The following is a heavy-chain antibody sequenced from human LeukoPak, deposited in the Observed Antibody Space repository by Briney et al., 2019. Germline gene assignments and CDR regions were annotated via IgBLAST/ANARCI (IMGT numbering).Heavy chain of an antibody. J-gene: IGHJ4*02. CDR1: GGSFSGYY. Sequence: PSETLSLTCAVYGGSFSGYYWSWIRQPPGKGLEWIGEINHSGSTNYNPSLKSRVTISVDTSKNQFSLKLSSVTAADTAVYYCTTTPKSPGVDYWGQGTLVTVSS. CDR2: INHSGST. CDR3: TTTPKSPGVDY. V-gene: IGHV4-34*03. D-gene: IGHD1-26*01.